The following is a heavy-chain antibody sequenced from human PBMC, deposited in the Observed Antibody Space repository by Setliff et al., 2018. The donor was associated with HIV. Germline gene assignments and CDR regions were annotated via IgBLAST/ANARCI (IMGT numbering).Heavy chain of an antibody. CDR1: GFSITDGFY. V-gene: IGHV4-38-2*01. J-gene: IGHJ4*02. CDR3: ARQPPLSVLQVWFDDY. D-gene: IGHD3-10*01. CDR2: INHSGST. Sequence: SETLSLTCDVSGFSITDGFYWAWIRRSPGKGLEWIGSINHSGSTYCTPSLKSRVTMSVDTSKNHFSLKLSSVTAADTAMYFCARQPPLSVLQVWFDDYWGQGTLVTVSS.